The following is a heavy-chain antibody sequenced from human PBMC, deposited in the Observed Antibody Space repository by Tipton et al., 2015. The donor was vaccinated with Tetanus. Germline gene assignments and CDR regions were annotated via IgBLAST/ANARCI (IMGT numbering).Heavy chain of an antibody. V-gene: IGHV4-31*03. CDR3: ARDQGGGRVVRLNWFDP. CDR1: GGSVSSGSYY. J-gene: IGHJ5*02. CDR2: IYYSGST. Sequence: TLSLTCTVFGGSVSSGSYYWAWIRQPPGKGLEYIGYIYYSGSTYYNPSFESRVSMSVDTSKNQFSLNLTSVTAADTAVYYCARDQGGGRVVRLNWFDPWGQGTLVTVSS. D-gene: IGHD6-6*01.